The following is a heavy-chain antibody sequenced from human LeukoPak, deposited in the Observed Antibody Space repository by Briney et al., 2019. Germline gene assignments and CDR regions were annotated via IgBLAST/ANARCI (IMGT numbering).Heavy chain of an antibody. CDR1: GYTFTGYY. Sequence: GASVKVSCKASGYTFTGYYMHWVRQAPGQGLEWMGWINPNSGGTNYAQKFQGRVTMTRDTSISTAYMELSRLRSDDTAVYYCATLGNAYLRYFDWLVGYWGQGTLVTVSS. CDR2: INPNSGGT. J-gene: IGHJ4*02. CDR3: ATLGNAYLRYFDWLVGY. D-gene: IGHD3-9*01. V-gene: IGHV1-2*02.